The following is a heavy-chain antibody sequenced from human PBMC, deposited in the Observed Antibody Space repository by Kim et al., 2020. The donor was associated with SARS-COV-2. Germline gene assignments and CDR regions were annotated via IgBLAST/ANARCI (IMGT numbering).Heavy chain of an antibody. J-gene: IGHJ4*02. CDR3: ASRRDSSGYYYAFDY. V-gene: IGHV4-34*01. CDR1: GGSFSGYY. CDR2: INHSGST. D-gene: IGHD3-22*01. Sequence: SETLSLTCAVYGGSFSGYYWSWIRQPPGKGLEWIGEINHSGSTNYNPSLKSRVTISVDTSKNQFSLKLSSVTAADTAVYYCASRRDSSGYYYAFDYWGQGTLVTVSS.